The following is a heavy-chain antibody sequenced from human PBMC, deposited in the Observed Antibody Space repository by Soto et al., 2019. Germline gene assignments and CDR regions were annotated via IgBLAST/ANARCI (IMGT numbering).Heavy chain of an antibody. CDR3: ARIPYGDYLSAFDI. V-gene: IGHV2-26*01. CDR2: IFSNDEK. CDR1: GCSLRNARMG. D-gene: IGHD4-17*01. J-gene: IGHJ3*02. Sequence: QVTLKESGPVLVKPTETLTLTCTVSGCSLRNARMGVSWIRQPPGKALEWLAHIFSNDEKSYSTSLRSRLTISKDTSKSQVVLTMTSMDPVDTATYYCARIPYGDYLSAFDIWGQGTMVTVSS.